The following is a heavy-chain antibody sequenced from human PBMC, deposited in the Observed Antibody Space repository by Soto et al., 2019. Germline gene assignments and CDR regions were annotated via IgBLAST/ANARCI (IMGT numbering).Heavy chain of an antibody. Sequence: EVQLVESGGGLVQPGGSLRLSCAASGFTFSNCGMNWVRQTPGKGLEWVSYISDSGATKHYADSVKGRFTISRDNGKDSLYLQMNSLRDEDTAVYFCAMCSRNSCYSYGVDVWGQGATVTVSS. CDR3: AMCSRNSCYSYGVDV. J-gene: IGHJ6*02. V-gene: IGHV3-48*02. CDR2: ISDSGATK. D-gene: IGHD2-15*01. CDR1: GFTFSNCG.